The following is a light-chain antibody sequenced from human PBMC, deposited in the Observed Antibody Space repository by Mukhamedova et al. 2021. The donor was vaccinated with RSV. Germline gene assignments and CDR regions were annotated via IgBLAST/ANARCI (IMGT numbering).Light chain of an antibody. CDR3: QQFSDFPLT. Sequence: WYQRRVHGKTPKLLIYDASTLGSGVPSRFSGSGSGTVFTLTINRLQPEDFATYYCQQFSDFPLTFGGGAKVEMK. CDR2: DAS. J-gene: IGKJ4*01. V-gene: IGKV1D-13*01.